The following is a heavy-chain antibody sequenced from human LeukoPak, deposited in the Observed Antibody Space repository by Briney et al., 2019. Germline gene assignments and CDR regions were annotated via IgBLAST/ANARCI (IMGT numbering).Heavy chain of an antibody. CDR3: ARRRYYDSTGYLD. V-gene: IGHV4-39*01. CDR1: GGSISSSSDD. CDR2: SYCSGSA. J-gene: IGHJ1*01. Sequence: KPSETLSLTCSGSGGSISSSSDDWGWSRQPRGKGLEWSEESYCSGSAYDNSSLKSRLSISVATSWNQFSLTLSSVTAADTGVYYCARRRYYDSTGYLDWGQGTLVSVST. D-gene: IGHD3-22*01.